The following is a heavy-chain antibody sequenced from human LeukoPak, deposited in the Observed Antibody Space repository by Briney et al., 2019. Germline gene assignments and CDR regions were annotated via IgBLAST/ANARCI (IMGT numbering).Heavy chain of an antibody. Sequence: GESLKISCQASYSFTNYWIGWVRQMPGKGLEWMGTISPGDSETRYSPSFQGRVTISADRSISTAYLQWRSLKASDTAVYYCARLFSTFGTDAFDIWGQGTMVSVSS. V-gene: IGHV5-51*01. CDR3: ARLFSTFGTDAFDI. D-gene: IGHD1-1*01. J-gene: IGHJ3*02. CDR1: YSFTNYW. CDR2: ISPGDSET.